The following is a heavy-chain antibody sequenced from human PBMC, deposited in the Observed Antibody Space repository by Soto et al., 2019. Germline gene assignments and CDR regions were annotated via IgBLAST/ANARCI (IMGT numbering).Heavy chain of an antibody. Sequence: QVQLQQWGAGLLKPSETLSLTCAVYGGSFSGYYWSWIRQPPGKGLEWIGEINHSGSTNYNPSLKCRVTVSVDTSKNPFSLKLSSVTAAYTAVYYCARAWCSGGSCYLVYFQHWGQGTLVTVSS. D-gene: IGHD2-15*01. CDR2: INHSGST. CDR1: GGSFSGYY. V-gene: IGHV4-34*01. CDR3: ARAWCSGGSCYLVYFQH. J-gene: IGHJ1*01.